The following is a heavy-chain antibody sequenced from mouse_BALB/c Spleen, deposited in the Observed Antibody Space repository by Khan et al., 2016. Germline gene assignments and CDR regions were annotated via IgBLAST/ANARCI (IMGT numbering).Heavy chain of an antibody. CDR2: IRLKSNNYAT. V-gene: IGHV6-6*02. Sequence: EVKLEESGGGLVQPGGSMKLSCVASGFTFSNYWMNWVRQSPEKGLEWVAEIRLKSNNYATHYAESVKGRFTISRDDSKSSVYLQMNNLRAEDIGIYYCTRQLGLAYWGQGTLVTVSA. D-gene: IGHD3-1*01. CDR1: GFTFSNYW. J-gene: IGHJ3*01. CDR3: TRQLGLAY.